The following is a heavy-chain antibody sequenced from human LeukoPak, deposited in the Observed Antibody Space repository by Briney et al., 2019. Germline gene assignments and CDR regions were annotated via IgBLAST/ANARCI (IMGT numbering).Heavy chain of an antibody. V-gene: IGHV3-48*03. CDR1: GFTLGSYE. D-gene: IGHD6-19*01. J-gene: IGHJ4*02. CDR3: VRASTSGWYAMAYFDF. Sequence: GGSLRLSCAASGFTLGSYEMNWVRQAPGKGLEWVSYISSSGSGIYYADSVKGRFTISRDNAKNSQYLQMNSLRVEDTAVYYCVRASTSGWYAMAYFDFWGQGTLVTVSS. CDR2: ISSSGSGI.